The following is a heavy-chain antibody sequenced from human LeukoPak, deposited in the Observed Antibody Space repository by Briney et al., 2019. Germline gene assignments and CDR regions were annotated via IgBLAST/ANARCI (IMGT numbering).Heavy chain of an antibody. CDR1: GFTFSSYA. D-gene: IGHD4-23*01. CDR2: ISYDGSNK. V-gene: IGHV3-30-3*01. CDR3: ARKVVTQENWFDP. Sequence: GGSLRLSCAASGFTFSSYAMHWVRQAPGKGLEWVAVISYDGSNKYYADSVKGRFTISRDNSKNTLYLQMNSLRAEDTAVYYCARKVVTQENWFDPWGQGTLVTVSS. J-gene: IGHJ5*02.